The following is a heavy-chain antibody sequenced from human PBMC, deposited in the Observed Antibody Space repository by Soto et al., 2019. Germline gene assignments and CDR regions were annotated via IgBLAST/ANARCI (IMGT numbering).Heavy chain of an antibody. V-gene: IGHV3-23*01. J-gene: IGHJ6*02. CDR3: AKDRALENQTPYGMDV. D-gene: IGHD3-10*01. Sequence: EMQLLESGGGLGQPGGSLRLSCVASPVTVYNFAAMTWVRQAPESGLEWVSTISGRGDHKFYADSVKGRFTISRDNSKNRVYLQMYGLRVEDTAVYYCAKDRALENQTPYGMDVWGQGTTVTV. CDR1: PVTVYNFAA. CDR2: ISGRGDHK.